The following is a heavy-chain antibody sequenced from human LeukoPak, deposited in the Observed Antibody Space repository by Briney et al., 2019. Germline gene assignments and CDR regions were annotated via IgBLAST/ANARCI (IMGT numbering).Heavy chain of an antibody. CDR2: IFFTGTT. J-gene: IGHJ4*02. Sequence: PSETLSLTCDVSGASISSNNWWSWVRQPPGKGLEWIGEIFFTGTTTYNPSLKSRVSMSLDKSKNQFSLNVTSVTAADTAIYYCARVYCSSNSCYLDYWSQGTLVTVSS. V-gene: IGHV4-4*02. CDR1: GASISSNNW. CDR3: ARVYCSSNSCYLDY. D-gene: IGHD2-2*01.